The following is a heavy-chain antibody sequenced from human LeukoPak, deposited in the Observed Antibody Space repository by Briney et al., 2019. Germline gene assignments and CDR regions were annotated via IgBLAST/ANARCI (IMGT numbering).Heavy chain of an antibody. CDR3: AKALEYSSSWNYFDY. D-gene: IGHD6-6*01. J-gene: IGHJ4*02. CDR2: IGGST. CDR1: GFSFSSHA. Sequence: PGGSLRLSCVASGFSFSSHAMTWVRQAPGKRLECVSGIGGSTYYADSVKGRFTISRDNSKNTLYLQMNSLRAEDTAVYYCAKALEYSSSWNYFDYWGQGTLVTVSS. V-gene: IGHV3-23*01.